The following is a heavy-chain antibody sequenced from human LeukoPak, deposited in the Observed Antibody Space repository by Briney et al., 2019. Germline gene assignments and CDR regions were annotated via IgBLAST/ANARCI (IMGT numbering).Heavy chain of an antibody. CDR2: ISSSSSYI. D-gene: IGHD3-10*01. CDR3: ADENYYGSGSFDY. J-gene: IGHJ4*02. Sequence: GGSLRLSCAASGFTFSSYSMNWVRQAPGKGLERVSSISSSSSYIYYADSVRGRFTISRDNAKNSLYLQMNSLRAGDTAVYYCADENYYGSGSFDYWGQGTLVTVSS. V-gene: IGHV3-21*01. CDR1: GFTFSSYS.